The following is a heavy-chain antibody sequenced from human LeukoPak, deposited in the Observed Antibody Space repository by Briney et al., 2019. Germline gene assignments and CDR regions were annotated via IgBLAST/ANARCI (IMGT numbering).Heavy chain of an antibody. CDR1: GVSISSSNSY. J-gene: IGHJ5*02. D-gene: IGHD6-13*01. V-gene: IGHV4-39*07. CDR3: ARGLISSSWRNNWFDP. Sequence: SETLSLTRTVSGVSISSSNSYWGWIRQPPGKGLEWIGSIYYTGNTYYNASLKSRVTISVDTSKNQFSLKLSSVTAADTAVYYCARGLISSSWRNNWFDPWGQGILVTVSS. CDR2: IYYTGNT.